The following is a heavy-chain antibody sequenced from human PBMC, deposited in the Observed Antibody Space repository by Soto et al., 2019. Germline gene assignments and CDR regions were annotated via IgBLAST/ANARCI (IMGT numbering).Heavy chain of an antibody. CDR2: ISYDGSNK. CDR1: GFTFSSYG. J-gene: IGHJ6*02. Sequence: GGSLRLSCAASGFTFSSYGMHWVRQAPCKGLEWVAVISYDGSNKYYADSVKGRFTISRDNSKNTLYLQMNSLRAEDTAVYYRAREGSSWYRYYYYYGMDIWGQGTTVTVSS. V-gene: IGHV3-30*03. CDR3: AREGSSWYRYYYYYGMDI. D-gene: IGHD6-13*01.